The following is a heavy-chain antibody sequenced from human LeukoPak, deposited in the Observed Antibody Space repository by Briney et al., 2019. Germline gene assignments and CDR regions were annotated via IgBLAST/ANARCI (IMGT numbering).Heavy chain of an antibody. CDR3: TRDRYYGMDV. V-gene: IGHV3-74*01. CDR2: INSDGSST. Sequence: GGPLRLSCVGSGYTFSGYWMHWVRQVPGKGLVWISRINSDGSSTAYADSVKGRFTISRDNAKNTLYLQMNSLRVEDTAMYYCTRDRYYGMDVWGQGTTVTVSS. CDR1: GYTFSGYW. J-gene: IGHJ6*02.